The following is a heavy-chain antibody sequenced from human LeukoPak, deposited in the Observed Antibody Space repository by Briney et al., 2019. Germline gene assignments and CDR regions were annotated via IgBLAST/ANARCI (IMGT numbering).Heavy chain of an antibody. J-gene: IGHJ4*02. CDR2: INPNSGGT. CDR1: GYTFTGYY. D-gene: IGHD6-13*01. V-gene: IGHV1-2*02. CDR3: ARVSRRAAGTQGRGNDY. Sequence: ASVKVSCKTSGYTFTGYYMHWVRQAPGQGLEWMEWINPNSGGTNYAQKFQGRVTMTRDTSISTAYMELSRLRSDDTAVYYCARVSRRAAGTQGRGNDYWGQGTLVTVSS.